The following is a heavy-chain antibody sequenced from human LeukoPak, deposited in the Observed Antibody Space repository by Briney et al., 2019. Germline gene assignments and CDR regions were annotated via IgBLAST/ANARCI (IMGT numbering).Heavy chain of an antibody. D-gene: IGHD5-18*01. J-gene: IGHJ3*02. V-gene: IGHV3-64*01. CDR3: ARIGYSDGDAFDI. CDR1: GFTFSSYA. CDR2: ISSNGGST. Sequence: GGSLSLSCAASGFTFSSYAMHWVRQAPGKGLEYVSAISSNGGSTYYANSVKGRFAISRDNSKNTLYLQMGSLRAEDMAVYYCARIGYSDGDAFDIWGQGTMVTVSS.